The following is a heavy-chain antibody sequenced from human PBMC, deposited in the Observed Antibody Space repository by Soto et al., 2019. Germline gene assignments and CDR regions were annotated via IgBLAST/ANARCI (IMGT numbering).Heavy chain of an antibody. J-gene: IGHJ4*02. V-gene: IGHV4-34*01. D-gene: IGHD5-18*01. Sequence: QVQLQQWGAELLKPSETLSLSCAVYGGSFSGYYWSWIRQPPGKGLEWIGEINHSGSTNYNPSLKSRVTISVDTSKNQFSLKLSSVTAADTAVYYCARASNKRGVSYGPDYWCQGTPVTVSS. CDR2: INHSGST. CDR3: ARASNKRGVSYGPDY. CDR1: GGSFSGYY.